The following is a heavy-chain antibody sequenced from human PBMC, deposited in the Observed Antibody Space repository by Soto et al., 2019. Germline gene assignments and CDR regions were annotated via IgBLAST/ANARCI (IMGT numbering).Heavy chain of an antibody. V-gene: IGHV3-48*03. Sequence: PGGSLRLSCAASGFTFSSYEMNWVRQAPGKGLEWVSYISSSGSTIYYADSVKGRFTISRDNAKNSLYLQMNSLRAEDTAVYYCVLRTAVAGFDYWGQGTPVTVSS. CDR2: ISSSGSTI. J-gene: IGHJ4*02. CDR3: VLRTAVAGFDY. CDR1: GFTFSSYE. D-gene: IGHD6-19*01.